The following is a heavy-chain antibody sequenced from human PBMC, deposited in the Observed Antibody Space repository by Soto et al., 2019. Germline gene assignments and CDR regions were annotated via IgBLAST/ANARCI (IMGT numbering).Heavy chain of an antibody. Sequence: PSETLSRTGTLAAGCISRHYWCWIRQPPGKGLEWIRYIYYSRSINHNPSLKSRVTISVDTCKNQFSLKLSTVTATDTAVYYCAREITGDYGMDVWGQGTTVT. D-gene: IGHD7-27*01. CDR1: AGCISRHY. CDR2: IYYSRSI. J-gene: IGHJ6*02. CDR3: AREITGDYGMDV. V-gene: IGHV4-59*11.